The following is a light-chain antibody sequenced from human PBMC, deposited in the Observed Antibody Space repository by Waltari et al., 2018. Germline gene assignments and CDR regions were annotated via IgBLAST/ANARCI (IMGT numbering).Light chain of an antibody. V-gene: IGLV2-8*01. Sequence: QPALTQPPSASGSLGHSVTIYCTGSSSDVGRYKFVSWYQQYPGKAPKLIFYEVFKRPPGVPDRFSGSKSGNTASLTVSGLQPEDEADYYCSSYAGGNTLVFGGGTRLTVL. CDR3: SSYAGGNTLV. J-gene: IGLJ2*01. CDR2: EVF. CDR1: SSDVGRYKF.